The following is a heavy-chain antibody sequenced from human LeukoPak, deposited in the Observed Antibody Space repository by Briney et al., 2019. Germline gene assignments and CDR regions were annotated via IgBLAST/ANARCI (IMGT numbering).Heavy chain of an antibody. V-gene: IGHV4-59*01. D-gene: IGHD1-26*01. CDR3: ARAILGATPNWFDP. CDR1: GGSISSYY. Sequence: PSETLSLTCTVSGGSISSYYWSWIRQPPGKGLGWIGYIYYSGSTNYNPSLKSRVTISVDTSKNQFSLKLSSVTAADTAVYYCARAILGATPNWFDPWGQGTLVTVSS. CDR2: IYYSGST. J-gene: IGHJ5*02.